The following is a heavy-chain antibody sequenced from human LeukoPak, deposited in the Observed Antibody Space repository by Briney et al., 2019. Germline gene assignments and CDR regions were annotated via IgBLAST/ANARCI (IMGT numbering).Heavy chain of an antibody. J-gene: IGHJ4*02. Sequence: GGSLRLSCAATGFTFSTYGMHWVRQAPGKGLVWVSRIASDGSSTTYADSVKGRFSISRDNAKNTLYLQMNSLKVEDTAVYYCARGRPHGNDYWGQGTLVTVSS. D-gene: IGHD4-23*01. CDR1: GFTFSTYG. CDR3: ARGRPHGNDY. CDR2: IASDGSST. V-gene: IGHV3-74*01.